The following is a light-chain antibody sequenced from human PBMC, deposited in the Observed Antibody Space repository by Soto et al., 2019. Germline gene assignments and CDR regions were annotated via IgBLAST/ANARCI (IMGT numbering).Light chain of an antibody. CDR2: GAS. J-gene: IGKJ1*01. CDR1: QTVGNNY. Sequence: EIVMTQSPATLSVSPGERATFSCRASQTVGNNYLAWYQQRPGQAPRLLIHGASSRATGIPDRFSGSGSGTEFTLTIARLEPEDFAVYYCQQYDRSPRTFGQGTKVDIK. V-gene: IGKV3-20*01. CDR3: QQYDRSPRT.